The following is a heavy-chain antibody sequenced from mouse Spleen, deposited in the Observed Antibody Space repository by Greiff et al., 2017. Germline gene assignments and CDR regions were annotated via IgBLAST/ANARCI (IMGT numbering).Heavy chain of an antibody. J-gene: IGHJ2*01. CDR2: ISSGGST. V-gene: IGHV5-6-5*01. D-gene: IGHD1-1*01. CDR1: GFTFSSYA. Sequence: EVQLVESGGGLVKPGGSLKLSCAASGFTFSSYAMSWVRQTPEKRLEWVASISSGGSTYYPDSVKGRFTISRDNARNILYLQMSSLRSEDTAMYYCARGRTTVAYFDYWGQGTTLTVSS. CDR3: ARGRTTVAYFDY.